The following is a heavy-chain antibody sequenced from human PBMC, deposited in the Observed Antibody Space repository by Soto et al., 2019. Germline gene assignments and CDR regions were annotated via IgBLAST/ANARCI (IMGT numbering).Heavy chain of an antibody. V-gene: IGHV1-58*01. J-gene: IGHJ6*02. CDR1: VLTFTSYS. Sequence: SVKVSCKGCVLTFTSYSVQWVRQARGHRLEWIGWIVVGSGNTNYSQKFQERVTITKYMSTSTAYIELSSLRSEDTSVYYCAAAPLLRYCSSTSCYSAGGMDVWGQGTTVTVSS. D-gene: IGHD2-2*01. CDR2: IVVGSGNT. CDR3: AAAPLLRYCSSTSCYSAGGMDV.